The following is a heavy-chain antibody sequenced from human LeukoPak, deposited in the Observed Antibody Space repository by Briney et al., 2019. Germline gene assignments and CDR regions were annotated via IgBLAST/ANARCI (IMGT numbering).Heavy chain of an antibody. CDR2: IIPIFGTA. J-gene: IGHJ4*02. CDR1: GGTSSSYA. D-gene: IGHD5-12*01. V-gene: IGHV1-69*13. Sequence: ASVKVSCKASGGTSSSYAISWVRQAPGQGLEWMGGIIPIFGTANYAQKFQGRVTITADESTSTAYMELSSLRSEDTAVYYCARDPLGYSGYDREEEGDYWGQGTLVTVSS. CDR3: ARDPLGYSGYDREEEGDY.